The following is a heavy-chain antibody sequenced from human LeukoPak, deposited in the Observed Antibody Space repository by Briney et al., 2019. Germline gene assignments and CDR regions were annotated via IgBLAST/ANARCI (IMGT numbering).Heavy chain of an antibody. CDR3: AKDPLYYDFWSGPPRWFDP. CDR1: RFTFSSYG. V-gene: IGHV3-30*02. Sequence: PGGSLRLSRAASRFTFSSYGMHWVRQAPGKGLEWVAFIRYDGSNKYYADSVKGRFTISRDNSKNTLYLQMNSLRVEDTAVYYCAKDPLYYDFWSGPPRWFDPWGQGTLVTVSS. CDR2: IRYDGSNK. D-gene: IGHD3-3*01. J-gene: IGHJ5*02.